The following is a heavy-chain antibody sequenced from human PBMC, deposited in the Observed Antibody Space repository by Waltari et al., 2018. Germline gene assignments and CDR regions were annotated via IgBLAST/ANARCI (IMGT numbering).Heavy chain of an antibody. CDR2: IWYDGTNK. V-gene: IGHV3-33*01. CDR3: AREDWGDY. D-gene: IGHD3-16*01. Sequence: QVQLVESGGGVVQPGRSLRLSCAASGFTFSRYGMHWVRQAPGKGPEWVAVIWYDGTNKYYVDSVKGRFTISRDNAKNSLYLQMNSLRAEDTAVYYCAREDWGDYWGQGTLVTVSS. J-gene: IGHJ4*02. CDR1: GFTFSRYG.